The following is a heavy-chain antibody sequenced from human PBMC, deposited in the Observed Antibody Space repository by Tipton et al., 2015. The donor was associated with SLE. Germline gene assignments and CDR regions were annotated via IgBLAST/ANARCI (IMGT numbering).Heavy chain of an antibody. CDR2: INPSGGST. Sequence: QLVQSGAEVKKPGASVKVSCKASGYTFTSYYMHWVRQAPGQGLEWMGIINPSGGSTSYAQKFQGRVTMTRDTSTSTVYMELSSLRSEDTAVYYCARSPTAGYYYDSSGVFDYWGQGTLVTVSS. CDR3: ARSPTAGYYYDSSGVFDY. CDR1: GYTFTSYY. D-gene: IGHD3-22*01. J-gene: IGHJ4*02. V-gene: IGHV1-46*01.